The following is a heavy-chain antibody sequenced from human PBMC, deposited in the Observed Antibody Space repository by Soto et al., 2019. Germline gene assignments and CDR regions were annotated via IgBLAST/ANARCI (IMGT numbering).Heavy chain of an antibody. Sequence: SETLAFTYALYPRSFGHYYWNWIRQAPGKGLEWIGNIKHSGSSNYTPSLRSRVSISVDMSKNQVSLRLTSVTAADTAVYYCARGGSSDWQVALDLWGQGTMVTVSS. CDR2: IKHSGSS. V-gene: IGHV4-34*01. CDR1: PRSFGHYY. J-gene: IGHJ3*01. CDR3: ARGGSSDWQVALDL. D-gene: IGHD6-19*01.